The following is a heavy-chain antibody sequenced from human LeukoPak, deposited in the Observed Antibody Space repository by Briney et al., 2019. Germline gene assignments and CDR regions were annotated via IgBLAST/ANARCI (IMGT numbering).Heavy chain of an antibody. CDR1: GGTFNNSA. CDR2: IMPLFGTA. V-gene: IGHV1-69*05. Sequence: SVKVSCKTSGGTFNNSAISWVRQAPGQGLEWLGGIMPLFGTAGYAQKFQGRVTITKDESTRTVYLELTSLTSDDTAVYYCARDRSKTTFDYWGQGTLITVSS. J-gene: IGHJ4*02. D-gene: IGHD1-1*01. CDR3: ARDRSKTTFDY.